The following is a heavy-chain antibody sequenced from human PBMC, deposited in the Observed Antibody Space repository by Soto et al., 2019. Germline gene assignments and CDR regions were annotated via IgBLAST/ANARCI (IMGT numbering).Heavy chain of an antibody. J-gene: IGHJ4*02. Sequence: QVQLVESGGGVVQPGRSLRLSCAASGFSFSSYGMHWVRQAPGKGLEWVAVLSYDGSNKYYADSVKGRFTISRDNAKNTLHLQMNSLRAEDTAVYYCAKLDSGCWRGYSDYWGQGTLVTVSS. CDR2: LSYDGSNK. CDR1: GFSFSSYG. D-gene: IGHD3-3*01. CDR3: AKLDSGCWRGYSDY. V-gene: IGHV3-30*18.